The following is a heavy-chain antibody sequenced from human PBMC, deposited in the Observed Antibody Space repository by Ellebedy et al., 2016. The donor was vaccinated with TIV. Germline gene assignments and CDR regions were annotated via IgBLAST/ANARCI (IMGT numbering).Heavy chain of an antibody. CDR1: EFTFSTYH. V-gene: IGHV3-33*01. D-gene: IGHD4-23*01. J-gene: IGHJ4*02. CDR2: IWYDGTAY. CDR3: ARDSRGRWTPFDH. Sequence: GESLKISCAASEFTFSTYHMHWVRQAPGKGLEWVAVIWYDGTAYFYAESVKGRFTISRDNSKNTLYLHMKSLRAEDTAIYYCARDSRGRWTPFDHWGQGTVVAVSS.